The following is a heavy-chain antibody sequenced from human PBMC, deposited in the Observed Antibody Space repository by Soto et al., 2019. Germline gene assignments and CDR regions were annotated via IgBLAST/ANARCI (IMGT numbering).Heavy chain of an antibody. V-gene: IGHV3-30*18. CDR2: ISYDGSEE. Sequence: QEQLVESGGGVVQPGRSLRLSCAASGFTFTTYGMHWVRQARGKGLEWVAGISYDGSEEDYADSVKGRFTISRDNSKHTLVLQMISLKADDSAVYYCAKAHSGLYSRHYFDYWGQGTLVTVSS. D-gene: IGHD6-19*01. J-gene: IGHJ4*02. CDR3: AKAHSGLYSRHYFDY. CDR1: GFTFTTYG.